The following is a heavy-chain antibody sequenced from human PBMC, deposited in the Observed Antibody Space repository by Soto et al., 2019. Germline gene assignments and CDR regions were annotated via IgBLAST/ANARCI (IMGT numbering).Heavy chain of an antibody. Sequence: GGSVRIACAASGFTLSRYSMNWFRQAPGKGLEWVSSISSTTNYIYYADSMKGRFTVSRDNAKNSVYLDMNSLSAEDTAVYYCARESEDLTSNFDYWGQGTLVTVSS. J-gene: IGHJ4*02. CDR1: GFTLSRYS. V-gene: IGHV3-21*01. CDR3: ARESEDLTSNFDY. CDR2: ISSTTNYI.